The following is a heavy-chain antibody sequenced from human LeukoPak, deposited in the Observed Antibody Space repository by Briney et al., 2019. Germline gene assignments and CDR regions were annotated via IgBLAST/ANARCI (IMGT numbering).Heavy chain of an antibody. D-gene: IGHD3-16*02. V-gene: IGHV1-8*01. CDR1: GYTFTSYD. CDR2: MNPNSGNT. J-gene: IGHJ4*02. CDR3: ARFSMITFGGVIVIGGYFDY. Sequence: ASVKVSCKASGYTFTSYDINWVRQATGQGLEWMGWMNPNSGNTGYAQKFQGRVTMTRNTSISTAYMELRSLRSDDTAVYYCARFSMITFGGVIVIGGYFDYWGQGTLVTVSS.